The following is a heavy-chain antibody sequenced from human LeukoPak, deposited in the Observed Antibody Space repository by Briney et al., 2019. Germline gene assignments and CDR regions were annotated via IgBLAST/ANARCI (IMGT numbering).Heavy chain of an antibody. Sequence: PGGSLRLSCAASGFTFSSYWMHWVRQAPGKGLVWVSRINNDGSSTSYADSVKGRFTISRDNAKNTLNLQMNSLRAEDTAVYYCARDLGQYYDTSDNWFDPWGQGTLVTVSS. CDR3: ARDLGQYYDTSDNWFDP. J-gene: IGHJ5*02. CDR1: GFTFSSYW. V-gene: IGHV3-74*01. CDR2: INNDGSST. D-gene: IGHD3-22*01.